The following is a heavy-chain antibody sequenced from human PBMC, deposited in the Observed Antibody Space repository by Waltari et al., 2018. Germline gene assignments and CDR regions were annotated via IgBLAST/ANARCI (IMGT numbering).Heavy chain of an antibody. J-gene: IGHJ1*01. Sequence: QVQLQESGPGLVKPSETLSLTCTVSGGSISSHYWSWIRQPPGKGLEWIGYIYYSGSTNYNPSLKSRVTISVDTSKNQFSLKLSSVTAADTAVYYCAREPGYCSGGSCYVAEYFQHWGQGTLVTVSS. V-gene: IGHV4-59*11. D-gene: IGHD2-15*01. CDR2: IYYSGST. CDR3: AREPGYCSGGSCYVAEYFQH. CDR1: GGSISSHY.